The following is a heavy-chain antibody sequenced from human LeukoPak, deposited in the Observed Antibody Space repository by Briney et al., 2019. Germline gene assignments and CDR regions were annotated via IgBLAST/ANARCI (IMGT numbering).Heavy chain of an antibody. CDR1: GFTFSSYF. J-gene: IGHJ3*01. V-gene: IGHV3-7*01. CDR3: AREGWEGTVVTDAFDV. D-gene: IGHD4-23*01. Sequence: GGSLRLSCAASGFTFSSYFMSWVRQAPGKGLEWVTNIKQDGSERYYVDSVKSRFTVSRDNAKNSLYLQMNSLRAEDTAVYYCAREGWEGTVVTDAFDVWGQGTMVTVSS. CDR2: IKQDGSER.